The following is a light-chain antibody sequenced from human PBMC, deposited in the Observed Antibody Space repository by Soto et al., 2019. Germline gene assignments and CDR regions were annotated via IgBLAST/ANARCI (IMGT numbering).Light chain of an antibody. J-gene: IGLJ1*01. V-gene: IGLV2-14*01. Sequence: QSSLTQPASVTGSPGQSTTISCTGTSSDVVGYNYVSCYQRHPGKVPGLFLYEVTARPPGVYDRFSGSNSGNTASLTISGLQAEDVADYYCSSYTSRTAGVFGTGTKGTVL. CDR3: SSYTSRTAGV. CDR2: EVT. CDR1: SSDVVGYNY.